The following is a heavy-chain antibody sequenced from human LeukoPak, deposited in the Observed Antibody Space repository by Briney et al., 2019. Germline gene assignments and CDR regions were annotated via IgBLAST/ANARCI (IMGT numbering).Heavy chain of an antibody. CDR2: IYYSGST. CDR1: GGSISSGDYY. Sequence: SETLSRTCTVSGGSISSGDYYWSWIRQPPGKGREWIGYIYYSGSTYYNPSLKSRVTISVDTSKNQFSLKLSSVTAADTAVYYCARARGHNVFAWEHDYWGQGTLVTVSS. V-gene: IGHV4-30-4*08. CDR3: ARARGHNVFAWEHDY. D-gene: IGHD1-26*01. J-gene: IGHJ4*02.